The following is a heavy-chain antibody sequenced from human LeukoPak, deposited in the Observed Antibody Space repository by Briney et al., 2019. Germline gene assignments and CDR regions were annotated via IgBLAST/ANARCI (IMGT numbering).Heavy chain of an antibody. CDR2: ISSSGSTI. D-gene: IGHD6-13*01. Sequence: PGGSLSLSCAASGFTFSSYEMNWVRQAPGKGLEWVSYISSSGSTIYYADSVKGRFTISRDNAKNSLYLQMNSLRAEDTAVYYCARVNLGYSSIWYERYYYYYGMDVWGQGTTVTVSS. CDR3: ARVNLGYSSIWYERYYYYYGMDV. V-gene: IGHV3-48*03. CDR1: GFTFSSYE. J-gene: IGHJ6*02.